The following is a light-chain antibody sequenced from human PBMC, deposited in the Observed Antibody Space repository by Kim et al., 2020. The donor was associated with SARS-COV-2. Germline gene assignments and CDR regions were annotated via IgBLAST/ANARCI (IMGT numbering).Light chain of an antibody. Sequence: PGKTAAITCGGNNIASQSVHWYQQKTGQAPVLVVLYDSDRPSGIPERISGSKSGNTATLTISGVEAGDEGDYYCQVWDSSSNHWVFGGGTQLTVL. CDR2: YDS. CDR1: NIASQS. V-gene: IGLV3-21*03. CDR3: QVWDSSSNHWV. J-gene: IGLJ3*02.